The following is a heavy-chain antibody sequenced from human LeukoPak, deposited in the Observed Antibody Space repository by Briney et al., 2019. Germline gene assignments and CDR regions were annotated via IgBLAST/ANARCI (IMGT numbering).Heavy chain of an antibody. CDR3: ARVRGGYYFDY. J-gene: IGHJ4*02. CDR2: VSYDASHK. CDR1: GFTFSSYA. V-gene: IGHV3-30-3*01. D-gene: IGHD2-15*01. Sequence: GGSLRLSCAASGFTFSSYAMHWVRQAPGKGLEWVAVVSYDASHKYYADSVKGRFTISRDTSNNTLYLQMNSLRPEDTALYYCARVRGGYYFDYWGQGTLVTVSS.